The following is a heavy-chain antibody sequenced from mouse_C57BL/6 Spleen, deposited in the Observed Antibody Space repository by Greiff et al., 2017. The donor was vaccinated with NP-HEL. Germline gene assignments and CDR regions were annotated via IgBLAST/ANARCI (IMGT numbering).Heavy chain of an antibody. V-gene: IGHV1-15*01. D-gene: IGHD1-1*01. CDR3: TNHYYGSSYEAY. J-gene: IGHJ3*01. CDR1: GYTFTDYE. Sequence: QVQLQQSGAELVRPGASVTLSCKASGYTFTDYEMHWVKQTPVHGLEWIGAIDPETGGTAYNQKFKGKAILTADKSSSTAYMELRSLTSEDSAVYYCTNHYYGSSYEAYWGQVTLVTVSA. CDR2: IDPETGGT.